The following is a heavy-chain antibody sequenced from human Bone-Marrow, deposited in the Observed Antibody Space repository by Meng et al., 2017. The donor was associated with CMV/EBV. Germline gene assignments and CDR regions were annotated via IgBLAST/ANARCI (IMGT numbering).Heavy chain of an antibody. V-gene: IGHV1-69*05. CDR1: GGTFSSYA. CDR2: IIPIFGTA. CDR3: ARGPHYDFWSGYFGDWFDP. J-gene: IGHJ5*02. D-gene: IGHD3-3*01. Sequence: SVKVSCKASGGTFSSYAISWVRQAPGQGLEWMGGIIPIFGTANYAQKFQGRVTITRNTSISTAYMELSSLRSEDTAVYYCARGPHYDFWSGYFGDWFDPWGQGTLVTVSS.